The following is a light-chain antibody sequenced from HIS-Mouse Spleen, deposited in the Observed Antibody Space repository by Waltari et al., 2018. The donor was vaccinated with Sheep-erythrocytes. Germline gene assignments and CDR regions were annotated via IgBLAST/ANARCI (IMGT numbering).Light chain of an antibody. J-gene: IGLJ3*02. Sequence: QSALTQPASVSGSPGQSITISCTGTSRDVGSYNLVSWYQQHPGKAPKAMLYEGSKRPSGVSNRVSGSKSGNTASLTISGLQAEDEADYYCCSYAGSSTWVFGGGTKLTVL. CDR2: EGS. CDR1: SRDVGSYNL. V-gene: IGLV2-23*01. CDR3: CSYAGSSTWV.